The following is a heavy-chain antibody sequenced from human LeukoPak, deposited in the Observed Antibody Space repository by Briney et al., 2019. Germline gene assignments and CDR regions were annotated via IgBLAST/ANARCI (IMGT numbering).Heavy chain of an antibody. CDR3: AKDLRGAGFDY. CDR2: ISQTGGDT. D-gene: IGHD1-26*01. Sequence: GGSLRLSCAASGFTFRSYDMAWVRQAPGKGLEWVSLISQTGGDTYYADSVKGRFTISRDNSKNTVFLQMSSLRAEDTAVYYCAKDLRGAGFDYWGQGNLVTVSS. V-gene: IGHV3-23*01. CDR1: GFTFRSYD. J-gene: IGHJ4*02.